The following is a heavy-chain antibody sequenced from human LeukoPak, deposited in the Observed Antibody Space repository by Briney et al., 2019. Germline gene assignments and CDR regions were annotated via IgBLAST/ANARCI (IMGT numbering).Heavy chain of an antibody. V-gene: IGHV3-53*01. CDR1: GFTLSSNY. CDR3: ARDQYSCSGGSCYSY. Sequence: GGSLRLSCAASGFTLSSNYMSWVRQAREKGLEGVSVIYAGGNTYYADSVKGRFTISRDNSKNTLYLQMNSLRAEDTAVYYCARDQYSCSGGSCYSYWGQGTLVTVSS. D-gene: IGHD2-15*01. J-gene: IGHJ4*02. CDR2: IYAGGNT.